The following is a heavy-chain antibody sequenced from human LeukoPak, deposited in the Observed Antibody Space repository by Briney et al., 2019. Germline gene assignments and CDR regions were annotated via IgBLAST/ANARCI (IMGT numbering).Heavy chain of an antibody. CDR3: ANSPKSDY. V-gene: IGHV3-23*01. Sequence: GGSLRLSCAASGLTLSSYGMSWFRQAPGKGLEWLSAISGSGGSTYYADSVQGRFTISRDNSKNTLYLQMSSLRAEDTAVYYCANSPKSDYWGQGTLVTVSS. J-gene: IGHJ4*02. CDR1: GLTLSSYG. CDR2: ISGSGGST.